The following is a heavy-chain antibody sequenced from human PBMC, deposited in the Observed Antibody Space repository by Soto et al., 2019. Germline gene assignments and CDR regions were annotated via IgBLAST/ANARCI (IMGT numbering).Heavy chain of an antibody. CDR1: GFTFSSYG. CDR3: VKDPLGILTGYPDN. V-gene: IGHV3-30*18. CDR2: ISYDGSNK. D-gene: IGHD3-9*01. J-gene: IGHJ4*02. Sequence: GGSLRLSCAASGFTFSSYGMHWVRQAPGKGLEWVAVISYDGSNKYYADSVKGRFTISRDNSKNTLYLQMNSLRAEDTAVYYCVKDPLGILTGYPDNWGQGTLVTVSS.